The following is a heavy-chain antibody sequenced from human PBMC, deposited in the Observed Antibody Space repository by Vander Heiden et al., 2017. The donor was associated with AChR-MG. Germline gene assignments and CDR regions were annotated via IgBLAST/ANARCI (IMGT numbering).Heavy chain of an antibody. CDR2: INHSGST. CDR3: ARGYGSGYPYYYYMDV. V-gene: IGHV4-34*01. Sequence: QVQLQQWGAGLLKPSETLSLTCAVYGGSFSGYYWSWIRQPPGRGLEWIGEINHSGSTNYNPSLKSRVTISVDTSKNQFSLKLSSVTAADTAVYYCARGYGSGYPYYYYMDVWGKGTTVTVSS. D-gene: IGHD3-3*01. CDR1: GGSFSGYY. J-gene: IGHJ6*03.